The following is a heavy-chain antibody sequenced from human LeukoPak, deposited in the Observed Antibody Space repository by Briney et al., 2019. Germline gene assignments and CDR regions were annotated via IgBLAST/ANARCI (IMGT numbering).Heavy chain of an antibody. CDR3: AREYFDGSGYPDY. Sequence: GASVKVSCKASGYTFTSYYMHWVRQAPGQGLEWMGIIIPSGGSTNYAQKFQGRVTMTRDMSTSTVYMELSSLRSEDTAVYYCAREYFDGSGYPDYWGQGTLVTVSS. V-gene: IGHV1-46*01. J-gene: IGHJ4*02. CDR1: GYTFTSYY. D-gene: IGHD3-22*01. CDR2: IIPSGGST.